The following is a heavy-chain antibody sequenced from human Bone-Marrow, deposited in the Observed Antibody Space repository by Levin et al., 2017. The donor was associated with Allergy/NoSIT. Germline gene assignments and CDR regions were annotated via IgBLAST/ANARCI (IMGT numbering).Heavy chain of an antibody. CDR2: IYYSGST. J-gene: IGHJ5*02. CDR1: GGSISSYY. CDR3: AREWADMSWFDP. Sequence: SETLSLTCTVSGGSISSYYWSWIRQPPGKGLEWIGYIYYSGSTNYNPSLKSRVTISVDTSKNQFSLKLSSVTAADTAVYYCAREWADMSWFDPWGQGTLVTVSS. D-gene: IGHD1-26*01. V-gene: IGHV4-59*01.